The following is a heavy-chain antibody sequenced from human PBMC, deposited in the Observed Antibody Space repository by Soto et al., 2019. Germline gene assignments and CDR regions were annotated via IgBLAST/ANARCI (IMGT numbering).Heavy chain of an antibody. Sequence: QVQLVQSGAEVKKPGSSVRVSCKASGTIFSSYTISWVRQAPGQGLEWMGRIIPILGETNSAQKFQDRVTLTGDKSTNTAYMELNSLRLEDTAVYYCARGLGGRMDDWGQGTTGTVSS. J-gene: IGHJ6*02. CDR3: ARGLGGRMDD. CDR2: IIPILGET. D-gene: IGHD3-16*01. V-gene: IGHV1-69*08. CDR1: GTIFSSYT.